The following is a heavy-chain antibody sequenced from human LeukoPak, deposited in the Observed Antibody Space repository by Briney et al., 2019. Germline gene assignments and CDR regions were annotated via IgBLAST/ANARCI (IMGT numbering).Heavy chain of an antibody. Sequence: ASVKVSCKASGYTFTGYYMHWVRQAPGQGLEWMGWINPNSGGTNYAQKFQGRVTMTRDTSISTAYMELSRLRSDDTAVYYCARDLGPPHPYYFDYWGQGTLVTVSS. J-gene: IGHJ4*02. CDR3: ARDLGPPHPYYFDY. CDR1: GYTFTGYY. CDR2: INPNSGGT. V-gene: IGHV1-2*02.